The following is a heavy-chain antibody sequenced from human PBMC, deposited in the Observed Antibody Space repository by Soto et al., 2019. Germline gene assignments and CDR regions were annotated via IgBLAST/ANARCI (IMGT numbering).Heavy chain of an antibody. CDR3: ASGRKEGATWGAASDYCMDV. Sequence: QVQLQESGPGLVKPSQTLSLTCTVSCGSISSGGYYWSWIRQHPGKRLEWIGYIYYSGSTYSNPSLNSRVTTSVDTSNNQISLKVGSVTAADTDVYYCASGRKEGATWGAASDYCMDVWDKGTTLTVSS. D-gene: IGHD1-26*01. CDR1: CGSISSGGYY. V-gene: IGHV4-31*03. CDR2: IYYSGST. J-gene: IGHJ6*04.